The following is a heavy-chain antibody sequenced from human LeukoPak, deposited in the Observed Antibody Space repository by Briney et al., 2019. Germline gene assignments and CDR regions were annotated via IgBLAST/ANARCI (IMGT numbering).Heavy chain of an antibody. J-gene: IGHJ4*02. D-gene: IGHD3-10*01. CDR3: AKDHGSGTT. V-gene: IGHV3-23*01. CDR2: ISGSGGST. CDR1: GFTFNNYW. Sequence: GGSLRLSCEASGFTFNNYWMSWVRQAPGKGLEWVSAISGSGGSTYYADSVKGRFTISRDNSKNTLYLQMNSLRAEDTAVYYCAKDHGSGTTWGQGTLVTVSS.